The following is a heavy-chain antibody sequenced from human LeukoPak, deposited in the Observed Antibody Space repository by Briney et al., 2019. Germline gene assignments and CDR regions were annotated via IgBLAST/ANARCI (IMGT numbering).Heavy chain of an antibody. CDR2: IYPGDSDT. Sequence: GASLEISFKGAGYRFTSYWIGWVRPMPGKGLEWMGIIYPGDSDTRYSPSFQGQVTISADKSISTAYLQWSSLKASDTAMYYCACSGYYFHFDYWGQGTLVTVSS. V-gene: IGHV5-51*01. D-gene: IGHD3-22*01. CDR1: GYRFTSYW. J-gene: IGHJ4*02. CDR3: ACSGYYFHFDY.